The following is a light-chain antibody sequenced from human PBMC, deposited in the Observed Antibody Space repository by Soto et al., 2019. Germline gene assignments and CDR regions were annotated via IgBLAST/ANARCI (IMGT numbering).Light chain of an antibody. CDR3: QQRSNWPPLT. CDR1: QSVSNY. CDR2: DAS. J-gene: IGKJ4*01. Sequence: EIVLTQSPATLSLSPGEQATLSCRASQSVSNYLAWYQQKPGQAPRLLXYDASTRATGIPARFSGSGSGTDFTLTISSLEPEDFAVYYCQQRSNWPPLTFGGGTKVDIK. V-gene: IGKV3-11*01.